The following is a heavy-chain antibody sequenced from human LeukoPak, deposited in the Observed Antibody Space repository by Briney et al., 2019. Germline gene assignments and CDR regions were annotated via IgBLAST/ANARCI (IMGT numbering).Heavy chain of an antibody. CDR3: AREDGAAAGSDY. J-gene: IGHJ4*02. D-gene: IGHD6-13*01. CDR2: ISYDGSNK. Sequence: TGRSLRLSCAASGFTFSNYGMHWVRQAPGKGLEWVAVISYDGSNKYYVDSVKGRFTISRDNSKNTLYLQMNSLRPEDTAVYYCAREDGAAAGSDYWGQGTLVTVSS. CDR1: GFTFSNYG. V-gene: IGHV3-30*03.